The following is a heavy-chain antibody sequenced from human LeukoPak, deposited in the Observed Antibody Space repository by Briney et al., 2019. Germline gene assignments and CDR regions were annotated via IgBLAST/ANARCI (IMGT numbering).Heavy chain of an antibody. V-gene: IGHV1-69*01. CDR3: ARAIVGASIVPGSFDY. CDR2: IIPIFGTA. CDR1: GGXFSSYA. D-gene: IGHD1-26*01. J-gene: IGHJ4*02. Sequence: SVKVSCKASGGXFSSYAMSWVRQAPGQGLEWVGGIIPIFGTANYAQKFQGRVTITADESTSTAYMELSSLRSEDTAVYYCARAIVGASIVPGSFDYWGQGTLVTVSS.